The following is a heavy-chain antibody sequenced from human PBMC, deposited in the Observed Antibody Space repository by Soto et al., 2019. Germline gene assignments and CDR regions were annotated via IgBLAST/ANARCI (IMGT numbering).Heavy chain of an antibody. D-gene: IGHD3-10*01. CDR1: GNNFTNYW. V-gene: IGHV5-51*01. CDR3: ARGPSAYYYGSGSYGTFDY. CDR2: IYPSDSHT. J-gene: IGHJ4*02. Sequence: AESLKISCKGSGNNFTNYWLGWVRQMAGKGLEWMGIIYPSDSHTIYSPSFHGQVTISGDKSNSTAYLQWGSLKASDTAMYYCARGPSAYYYGSGSYGTFDYWGQGTLVTVSS.